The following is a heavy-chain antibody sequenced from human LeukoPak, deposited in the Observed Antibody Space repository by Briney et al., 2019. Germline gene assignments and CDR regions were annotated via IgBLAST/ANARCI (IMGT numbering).Heavy chain of an antibody. CDR1: GGSISSGGYY. Sequence: SQTLSLTCTVSGGSISSGGYYWSWIRQHPGKGLEWIGYIYYSGSTYYNPSLKSRVTISVDTSKNQSSLKLSSVTAADTAVYYCARYCSGGSCYSALEYFQHWGQGTLVTVSS. CDR3: ARYCSGGSCYSALEYFQH. V-gene: IGHV4-31*03. CDR2: IYYSGST. J-gene: IGHJ1*01. D-gene: IGHD2-15*01.